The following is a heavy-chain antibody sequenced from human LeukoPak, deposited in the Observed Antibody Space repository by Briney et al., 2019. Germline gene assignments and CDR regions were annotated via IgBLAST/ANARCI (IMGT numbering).Heavy chain of an antibody. D-gene: IGHD3-22*01. CDR3: ARSYDSSGYEARLGYYYYGMDV. V-gene: IGHV3-30-3*01. CDR1: GFTISSYA. J-gene: IGHJ6*02. CDR2: ISYDGSKK. Sequence: GRSLRLSCAASGFTISSYAMHWVRQAPGKGLEWVAVISYDGSKKYYADSVKGRFTISRDNSKNTLYLQMNSLRAEDTAVYYCARSYDSSGYEARLGYYYYGMDVWGQGTTVTVSS.